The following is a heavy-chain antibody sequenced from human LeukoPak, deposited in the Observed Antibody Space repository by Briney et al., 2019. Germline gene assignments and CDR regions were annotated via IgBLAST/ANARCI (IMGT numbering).Heavy chain of an antibody. J-gene: IGHJ4*02. CDR1: GFSFSSYS. V-gene: IGHV3-48*01. CDR2: ISSYTIT. CDR3: ARSGHSNGWYYFDY. Sequence: GGSLRLSCAAGGFSFSSYSMNWVRQAPGKRLEWIAYISSYTITDYADFVKGRFTISRDNAKKSLDLQMNSLRAEDTAVYYCARSGHSNGWYYFDYWGLGALVTVSS. D-gene: IGHD6-19*01.